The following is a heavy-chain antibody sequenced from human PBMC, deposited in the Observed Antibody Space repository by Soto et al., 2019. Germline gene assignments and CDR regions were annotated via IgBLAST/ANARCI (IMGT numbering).Heavy chain of an antibody. J-gene: IGHJ6*02. CDR1: GFTFSSYA. Sequence: GGSLRLSCAASGFTFSSYAMHWVRQAPGKGLEWVAVISYDGSNKYYADSVKGRFTISRDNSKNTLYLQMNSLRAEDTAVYYCARDMGNDYGERYYYGMDVWGQGTTVTVSS. CDR3: ARDMGNDYGERYYYGMDV. CDR2: ISYDGSNK. V-gene: IGHV3-30-3*01. D-gene: IGHD4-17*01.